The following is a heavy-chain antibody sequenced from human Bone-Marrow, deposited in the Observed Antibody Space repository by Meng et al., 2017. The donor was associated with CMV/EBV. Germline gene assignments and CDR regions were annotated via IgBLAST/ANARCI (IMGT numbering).Heavy chain of an antibody. V-gene: IGHV4-34*01. Sequence: SETLSLTCAVYGGTFSNYFWSWIRQSPGKGLEWIGEINDSGTSNYLPSLKSRVTISVDTSKNQFSLKLSSVTAADTAVYYCARDTHIVVVPAAIYYYYGMDVWGQGTTVTVSS. D-gene: IGHD2-2*01. CDR3: ARDTHIVVVPAAIYYYYGMDV. J-gene: IGHJ6*02. CDR1: GGTFSNYF. CDR2: INDSGTS.